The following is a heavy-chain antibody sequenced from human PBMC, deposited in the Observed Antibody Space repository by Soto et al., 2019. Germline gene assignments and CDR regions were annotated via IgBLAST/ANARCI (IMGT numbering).Heavy chain of an antibody. CDR1: GFTFSRCA. Sequence: SGGSLRLSCAVSGFTFSRCAMSWGRQAHGKGLEWVSTVTGGGQTTYNADSVNGRFTISRDNSKNTPYLQMNNLRPQHPALFYFSAATGDRDVYGMYVWGRGTTVTAAS. D-gene: IGHD2-15*01. CDR3: SAATGDRDVYGMYV. V-gene: IGHV3-23*01. J-gene: IGHJ6*02. CDR2: VTGGGQTT.